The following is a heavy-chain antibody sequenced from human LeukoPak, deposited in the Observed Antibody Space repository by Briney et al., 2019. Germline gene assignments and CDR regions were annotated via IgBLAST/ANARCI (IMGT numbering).Heavy chain of an antibody. CDR3: VAYYYDSSGYYYSDY. CDR2: ISGSGGST. V-gene: IGHV3-23*01. CDR1: GFTFSSYG. J-gene: IGHJ4*02. D-gene: IGHD3-22*01. Sequence: GGSLRLSCAASGFTFSSYGMSWVRQAPGKGLEWVSAISGSGGSTYYADSVKGRFTISRDNSKNTLYLQMNSLRAEDTAVYYCVAYYYDSSGYYYSDYWGQGTLVTVSS.